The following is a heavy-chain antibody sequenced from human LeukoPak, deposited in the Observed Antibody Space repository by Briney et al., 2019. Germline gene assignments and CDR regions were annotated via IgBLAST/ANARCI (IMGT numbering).Heavy chain of an antibody. Sequence: QARGSLRLSCAASGFTFRSYWMSWLRQAPGKGLEWVANIKGDGSEKYYVDSVKGRFTISRDNAKSSLYLQMNSLRAEDTAVYYCARPGYYDTSRYWHDCWGQGTLVTVSS. CDR2: IKGDGSEK. CDR1: GFTFRSYW. D-gene: IGHD3-22*01. V-gene: IGHV3-7*01. CDR3: ARPGYYDTSRYWHDC. J-gene: IGHJ4*02.